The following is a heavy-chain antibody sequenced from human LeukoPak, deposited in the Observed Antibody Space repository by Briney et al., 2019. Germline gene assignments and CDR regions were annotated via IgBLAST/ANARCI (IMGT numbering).Heavy chain of an antibody. D-gene: IGHD4-17*01. Sequence: GGSLRLSCAASGFTFSSYWMSWVRQAPGKGLEWVANIKQDGSEKYYVDSVKGRFTISRDNAKNSLYLQMNSLRAEDTAVYYCAKDLAPYDYGDHALDYWDQGTLVTVSS. CDR2: IKQDGSEK. J-gene: IGHJ4*02. CDR3: AKDLAPYDYGDHALDY. V-gene: IGHV3-7*01. CDR1: GFTFSSYW.